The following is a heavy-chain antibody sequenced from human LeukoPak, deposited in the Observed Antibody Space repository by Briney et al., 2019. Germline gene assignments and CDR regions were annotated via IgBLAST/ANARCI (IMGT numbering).Heavy chain of an antibody. D-gene: IGHD5-24*01. V-gene: IGHV1-2*02. CDR3: AKDSSGGYNSH. CDR2: INPTSGDT. CDR1: GYIFKDFY. J-gene: IGHJ4*02. Sequence: ASVKVSCKTSGYIFKDFYIHWVRQAPGHGLEWMGLINPTSGDTNSAQRFQGRVTMTRDTSTGTAYMDLSSLTSDDTAVYFCAKDSSGGYNSHWGQGTLVTVSS.